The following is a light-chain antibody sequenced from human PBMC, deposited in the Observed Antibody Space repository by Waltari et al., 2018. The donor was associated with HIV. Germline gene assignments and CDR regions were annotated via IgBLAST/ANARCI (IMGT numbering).Light chain of an antibody. CDR1: QSVFFSSNNKTF. Sequence: DIVMTQSPDSLAVSLGERATINCKSSQSVFFSSNNKTFLAWYQQKPGQAPKLLLSWASTRESGVPARFSGSGSGTDFTLTSSSLQPEDVAAYFCQQYYTVPLTFGPGTKVEIK. CDR3: QQYYTVPLT. V-gene: IGKV4-1*01. CDR2: WAS. J-gene: IGKJ3*01.